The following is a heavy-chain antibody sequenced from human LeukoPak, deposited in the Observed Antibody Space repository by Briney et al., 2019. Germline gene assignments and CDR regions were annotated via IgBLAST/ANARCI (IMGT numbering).Heavy chain of an antibody. Sequence: ASVKVSCKASGYTFTGYYMHWVRQAPEQGLEWMGRINPNSGGTNYAQKFQGRVTMTRDTSISTAYVELSRLRSDDTAVYYCARDLSSSRKFDPWGQGTLVTVSS. J-gene: IGHJ5*02. D-gene: IGHD6-13*01. CDR2: INPNSGGT. CDR1: GYTFTGYY. CDR3: ARDLSSSRKFDP. V-gene: IGHV1-2*06.